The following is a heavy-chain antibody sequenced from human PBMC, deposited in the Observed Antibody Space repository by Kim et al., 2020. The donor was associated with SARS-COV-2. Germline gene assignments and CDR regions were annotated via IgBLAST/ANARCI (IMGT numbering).Heavy chain of an antibody. CDR3: ARRYSSSRAYGDNWFDP. CDR2: IYYSGST. D-gene: IGHD6-13*01. V-gene: IGHV4-39*01. Sequence: SETLSLTCTVSGGSISSSSYYWGWIRQPPGKGLEWIGSIYYSGSTYYNPSLKSRVTISVDTSKNQFSLKLSSVTAADTAVYYCARRYSSSRAYGDNWFDPWGQGTLVTVSS. CDR1: GGSISSSSYY. J-gene: IGHJ5*02.